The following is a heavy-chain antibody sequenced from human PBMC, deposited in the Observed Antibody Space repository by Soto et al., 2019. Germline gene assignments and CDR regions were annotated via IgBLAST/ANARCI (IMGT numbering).Heavy chain of an antibody. Sequence: GGSLRLSCAASGFTFDDYAMHWVRQAPGKGLEWVSGISWNSGSIDYADSVKGRFTISRDNAKNSLYLQMNSLRAEDTALYYCAKDRSSSWYRGHNWFDPWGQGTLVTVSS. CDR3: AKDRSSSWYRGHNWFDP. CDR2: ISWNSGSI. V-gene: IGHV3-9*01. J-gene: IGHJ5*02. D-gene: IGHD6-13*01. CDR1: GFTFDDYA.